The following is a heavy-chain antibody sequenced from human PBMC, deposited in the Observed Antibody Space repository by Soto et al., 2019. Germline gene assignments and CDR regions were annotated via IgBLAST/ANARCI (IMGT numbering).Heavy chain of an antibody. D-gene: IGHD3-16*01. CDR2: ITDSGRT. CDR3: ARVLITSGPLEYSFDF. J-gene: IGHJ4*02. Sequence: PSETLSLTCSVSGGSIRRSDSCWSWVRQFPGKGLEWIAYITDSGRTDYNPSLKSRATISIDTSKNQFFLNLSSMTAADTAVYFCARVLITSGPLEYSFDFWCPGSLVTVSS. CDR1: GGSIRRSDSC. V-gene: IGHV4-31*03.